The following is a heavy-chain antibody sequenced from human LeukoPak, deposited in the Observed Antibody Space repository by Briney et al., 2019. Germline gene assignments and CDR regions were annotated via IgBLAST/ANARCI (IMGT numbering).Heavy chain of an antibody. CDR3: GRLGSSYELDY. CDR2: IRSKTDSYST. J-gene: IGHJ4*02. D-gene: IGHD3-10*01. CDR1: GFTFSGSG. V-gene: IGHV3-73*01. Sequence: GGSLRLSCAASGFTFSGSGMEWVRQASGKGLEWVGRIRSKTDSYSTAYAASVKGRFTISRDESKNTAYPQMNSLKTDDTAVYYCGRLGSSYELDYWGQGTLVTVSS.